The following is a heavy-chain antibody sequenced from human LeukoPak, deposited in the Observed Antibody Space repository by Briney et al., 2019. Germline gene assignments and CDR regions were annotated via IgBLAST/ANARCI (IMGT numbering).Heavy chain of an antibody. Sequence: SETLSLTCAVYGGSFSGYYWSWIRQPPGKGLEWIGEINHSGSTNYNPPLKSRVTISVDTSKNQFSLKLSSVTAADTAVYYCARGVDTAMAHFDYWGQGTLVTVSS. CDR2: INHSGST. J-gene: IGHJ4*02. V-gene: IGHV4-34*01. D-gene: IGHD5-18*01. CDR3: ARGVDTAMAHFDY. CDR1: GGSFSGYY.